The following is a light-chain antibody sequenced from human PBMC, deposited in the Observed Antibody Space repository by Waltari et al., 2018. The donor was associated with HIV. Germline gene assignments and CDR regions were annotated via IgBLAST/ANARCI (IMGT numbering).Light chain of an antibody. V-gene: IGLV1-40*01. Sequence: SVLTQPPSVTGAPGQRVTISCTGSTSNIGTGYDVHWYRQLPGTAPKLLIYGDNNRPSGVLDRFSGSKSGTSASLAITGLQAEDEADYYCQSYDSSLSGWVFGGGTKLTVL. CDR2: GDN. CDR3: QSYDSSLSGWV. CDR1: TSNIGTGYD. J-gene: IGLJ3*02.